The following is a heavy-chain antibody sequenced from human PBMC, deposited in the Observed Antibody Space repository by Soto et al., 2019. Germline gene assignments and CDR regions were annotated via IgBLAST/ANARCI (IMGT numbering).Heavy chain of an antibody. V-gene: IGHV5-51*01. J-gene: IGHJ4*02. CDR1: GDSFTSYW. CDR3: AGVSYYYDSSGYYYYDY. D-gene: IGHD3-22*01. Sequence: LGESLKISCKGSGDSFTSYWIGWVRQMPGKGLEWMGIIYPGDSDTRYSPSFQGQVTISADKSISTAYLQWSSLKASDTAMYYCAGVSYYYDSSGYYYYDYWGQGTLVTVSS. CDR2: IYPGDSDT.